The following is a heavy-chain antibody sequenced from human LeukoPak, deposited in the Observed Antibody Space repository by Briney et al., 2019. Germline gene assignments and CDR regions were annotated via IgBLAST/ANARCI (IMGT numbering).Heavy chain of an antibody. V-gene: IGHV4-34*01. CDR3: ARSFLGNWFDP. D-gene: IGHD2/OR15-2a*01. J-gene: IGHJ5*02. CDR1: GGSFSGYY. CDR2: INHSGST. Sequence: PSETLSLTCAVYGGSFSGYYWSWIRQPPGKGLEWIGEINHSGSTNYNPSLKSRVTISVDTSKNQFSLKLGSVTAADTAVYYCARSFLGNWFDPWGQGTLVTVSS.